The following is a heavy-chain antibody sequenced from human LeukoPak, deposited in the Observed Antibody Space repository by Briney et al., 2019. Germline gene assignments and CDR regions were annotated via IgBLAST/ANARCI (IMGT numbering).Heavy chain of an antibody. D-gene: IGHD3-22*01. CDR2: IYPGDFDT. Sequence: GESLKISCKGSGYSFTSYWIGWVRQMPGKSLEWMGIIYPGDFDTRYSPSFQGQVTISADKSISTAYLQWSSLKASDTAMYYCARRVQYYYDSSGYPAAFDIWGQGTMVTVSS. V-gene: IGHV5-51*01. J-gene: IGHJ3*02. CDR3: ARRVQYYYDSSGYPAAFDI. CDR1: GYSFTSYW.